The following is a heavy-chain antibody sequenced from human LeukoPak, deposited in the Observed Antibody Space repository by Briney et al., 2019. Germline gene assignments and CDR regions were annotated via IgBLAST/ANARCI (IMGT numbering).Heavy chain of an antibody. CDR1: GFTVNSNY. CDR2: IYTGGST. D-gene: IGHD3-16*01. V-gene: IGHV3-66*02. CDR3: GGRNFGH. Sequence: PGGSLRLSCAASGFTVNSNYITWVRQAPGRGLEWVSVIYTGGSTYYADSVKGRFTISRDNSKNTLYLQMNSLRPEDTAIYYCGGRNFGHWGQGTLVTVSS. J-gene: IGHJ4*02.